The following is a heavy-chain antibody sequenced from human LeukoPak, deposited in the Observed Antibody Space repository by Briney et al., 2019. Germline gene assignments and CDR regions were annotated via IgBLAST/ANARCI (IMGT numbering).Heavy chain of an antibody. J-gene: IGHJ6*02. CDR1: GGSISSYY. CDR2: IYTSGST. Sequence: SETLSLTCTVSGGSISSYYWSWIRQPAGKGLEWIGRIYTSGSTNYNPSLKSRVTMSVDTSKNQFSLKLSSVTAADTAVYYCAREPSVVVTAISYYSYYGMDVWGQGTTVTVSS. V-gene: IGHV4-4*07. D-gene: IGHD2-21*02. CDR3: AREPSVVVTAISYYSYYGMDV.